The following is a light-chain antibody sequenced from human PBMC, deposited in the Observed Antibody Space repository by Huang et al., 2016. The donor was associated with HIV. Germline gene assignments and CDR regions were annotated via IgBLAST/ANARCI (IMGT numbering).Light chain of an antibody. J-gene: IGKJ3*01. CDR3: QQYNSWPLT. CDR2: GAS. Sequence: EIVMTQSPVTLSVSPGERASLSCRAGQSISNSLAWYQQKPGQAPRLLIYGASTRATGVPARFSGIGSATEFTLTINTLQSEDFAVYFCQQYNSWPLTFGPGTKVAIK. CDR1: QSISNS. V-gene: IGKV3-15*01.